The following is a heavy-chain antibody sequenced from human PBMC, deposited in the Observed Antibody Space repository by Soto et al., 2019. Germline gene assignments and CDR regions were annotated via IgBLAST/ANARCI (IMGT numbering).Heavy chain of an antibody. CDR2: ISYDGTNK. CDR3: ARDPKTSGGQHWAFNYFDS. J-gene: IGHJ4*02. Sequence: GGSLRLSCAASVFSFRISPMHWVRQAPGKGPEWVALISYDGTNKFYADSVKGRFTISRDNSKSTLYLQVDSLRPEDAAVYYCARDPKTSGGQHWAFNYFDSWGQGTLVTVSS. V-gene: IGHV3-30-3*01. D-gene: IGHD7-27*01. CDR1: VFSFRISP.